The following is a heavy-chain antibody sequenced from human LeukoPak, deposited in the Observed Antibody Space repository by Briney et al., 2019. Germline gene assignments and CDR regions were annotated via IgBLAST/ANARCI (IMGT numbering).Heavy chain of an antibody. D-gene: IGHD2-15*01. CDR2: IIPIFGTA. Sequence: GASVKVSCKASGGTFSSYAISWVRQAPGQGLEWMGGIIPIFGTANYAQKFQGRVTITADKSTSTAYMELSSLRSEDTAVYYCARDVVGLRGNWFDPWGQGTLVTVSS. V-gene: IGHV1-69*06. J-gene: IGHJ5*02. CDR3: ARDVVGLRGNWFDP. CDR1: GGTFSSYA.